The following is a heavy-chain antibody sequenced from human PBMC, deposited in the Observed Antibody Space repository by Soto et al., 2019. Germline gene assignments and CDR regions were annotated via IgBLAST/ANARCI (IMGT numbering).Heavy chain of an antibody. J-gene: IGHJ4*02. CDR3: ARSLNGYAFDY. CDR2: VQNSGST. Sequence: PSDTLSLNCTVPGGSISSGSYFWTWIRQHPGKGLEWIGYVQNSGSTVYTPSLKSQVPISLDTSRNLFSLNLSSVTAADTAVYYCARSLNGYAFDYWGQGALVTVS. CDR1: GGSISSGSYF. D-gene: IGHD5-18*01. V-gene: IGHV4-31*02.